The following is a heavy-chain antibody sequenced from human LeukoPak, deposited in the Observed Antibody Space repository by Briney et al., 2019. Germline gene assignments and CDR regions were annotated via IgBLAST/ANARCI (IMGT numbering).Heavy chain of an antibody. J-gene: IGHJ4*02. Sequence: GGSLRLSCAASGLTVGFKCMSWVRQAPGKGLEWVSIIYSGGSSYYADSVKGRFTVSRDSSKNTLYLQMNSLRAEDTAVYYCATRPDGNDVPYFDYWGQGTLVTVSS. CDR3: ATRPDGNDVPYFDY. D-gene: IGHD5-12*01. CDR2: IYSGGSS. CDR1: GLTVGFKC. V-gene: IGHV3-66*01.